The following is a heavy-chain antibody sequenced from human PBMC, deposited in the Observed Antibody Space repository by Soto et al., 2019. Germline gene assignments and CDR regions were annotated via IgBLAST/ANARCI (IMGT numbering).Heavy chain of an antibody. D-gene: IGHD3-16*01. CDR3: AKEGGYYYYYYGMDV. Sequence: GGSLRLSCAASGFTFSGYARSWVRKAPGKGLEGVSAISGSGGSTYYADCVKGRFTISRDNSTNTLYLQMNSLRAEDTAVYYCAKEGGYYYYYYGMDVWGQGTTVTVSS. CDR1: GFTFSGYA. V-gene: IGHV3-23*01. J-gene: IGHJ6*02. CDR2: ISGSGGST.